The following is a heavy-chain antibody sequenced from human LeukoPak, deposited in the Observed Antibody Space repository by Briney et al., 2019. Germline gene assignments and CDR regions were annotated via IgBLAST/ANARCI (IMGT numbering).Heavy chain of an antibody. CDR2: MNPNSGNT. D-gene: IGHD6-13*01. CDR1: GYTFTSYD. V-gene: IGHV1-8*01. J-gene: IGHJ6*02. Sequence: ASVKVSCKASGYTFTSYDIDWVRQATGQGLEWMGWMNPNSGNTGYAQKFQGRVTMTRNTSISTAYMELSSLRSEDTAVYYCARGSGYSSSWYMSRYGMDVWGQGTTVTVSS. CDR3: ARGSGYSSSWYMSRYGMDV.